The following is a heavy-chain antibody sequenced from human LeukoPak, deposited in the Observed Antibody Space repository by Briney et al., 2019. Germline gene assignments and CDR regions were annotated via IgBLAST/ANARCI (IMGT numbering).Heavy chain of an antibody. CDR2: ISSSGSSI. Sequence: PGGSLRLSCAASGFTFNDYYMNWIRQAPGKGLEWVSYISSSGSSIHYADSVEGRFTISRDNAKNSLFLQMNSLRAEDTAVYYCARDRIRLANPRPIDYWGQGTLVTVSS. V-gene: IGHV3-11*04. D-gene: IGHD3-10*01. J-gene: IGHJ4*02. CDR1: GFTFNDYY. CDR3: ARDRIRLANPRPIDY.